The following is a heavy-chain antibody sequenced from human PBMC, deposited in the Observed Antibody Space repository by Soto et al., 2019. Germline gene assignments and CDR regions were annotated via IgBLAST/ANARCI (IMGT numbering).Heavy chain of an antibody. CDR1: GGSISSSSYY. Sequence: SETLSLTCTVSGGSISSSSYYWGWIRQPPGKGLEWIGSIYYSGSTYYNPSLKSRVTISVDTSKNQFSLKLSSVTAADTAVYYCMLGSGWKDFDYWGKGTLVTVSS. CDR2: IYYSGST. J-gene: IGHJ4*02. D-gene: IGHD3-22*01. V-gene: IGHV4-39*01. CDR3: MLGSGWKDFDY.